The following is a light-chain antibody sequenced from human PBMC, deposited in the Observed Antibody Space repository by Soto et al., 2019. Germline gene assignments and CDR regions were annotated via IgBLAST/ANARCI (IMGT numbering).Light chain of an antibody. Sequence: EIVLTQSPGTLSLSPGERATLSCRASQSVSSSYLAWYQHKPGQAPRLLIYRTSNRATGIPDRFSGSGSGTDFTLTISRLEPEDFAVYWCQQYDSSPRTFGQGTKVDIK. CDR3: QQYDSSPRT. V-gene: IGKV3-20*01. CDR2: RTS. CDR1: QSVSSSY. J-gene: IGKJ1*01.